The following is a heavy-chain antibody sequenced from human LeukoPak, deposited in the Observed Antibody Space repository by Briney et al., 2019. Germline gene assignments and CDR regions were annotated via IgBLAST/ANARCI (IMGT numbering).Heavy chain of an antibody. CDR3: ARDSGAAAGTIYY. Sequence: SETLSLTCTVSGGSISSGGYYWSWIRQRPGKGLEWIGYIYYSGSTYYNPSLKSRVTISVDTSKNQFSLKLSSVTAADTAVYYCARDSGAAAGTIYYWGQGTLVTVSS. CDR1: GGSISSGGYY. CDR2: IYYSGST. D-gene: IGHD6-13*01. J-gene: IGHJ4*02. V-gene: IGHV4-31*03.